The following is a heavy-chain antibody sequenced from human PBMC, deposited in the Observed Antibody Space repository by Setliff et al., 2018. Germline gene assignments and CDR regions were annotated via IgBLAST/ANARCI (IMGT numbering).Heavy chain of an antibody. J-gene: IGHJ6*02. CDR1: GYTFTRYG. Sequence: ASVKVSCKASGYTFTRYGISWVRQAPGQGLEWMGWISAYNGNTNYAQKLQGRVTMTTDTSTSTAYMELRSLRSDDTAVYYCARGKVLYDYVWGSYRYEDYYYGMDVWGQGTTVTVSS. CDR2: ISAYNGNT. V-gene: IGHV1-18*01. CDR3: ARGKVLYDYVWGSYRYEDYYYGMDV. D-gene: IGHD3-16*02.